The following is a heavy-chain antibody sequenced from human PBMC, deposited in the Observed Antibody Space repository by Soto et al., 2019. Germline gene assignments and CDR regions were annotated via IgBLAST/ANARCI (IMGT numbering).Heavy chain of an antibody. V-gene: IGHV1-18*01. CDR3: AHRGDPLMDV. Sequence: VHLVQSGRELKKPGASVKVSCKVPESDGITWVRQARGQGLEWRGWINRYNGVTDYAYKFEDRVTMTIDTTTRTGYMELRSLTSDDTAVYYCAHRGDPLMDVWGQGTTVTVSS. J-gene: IGHJ6*02. CDR2: INRYNGVT. CDR1: ESDG.